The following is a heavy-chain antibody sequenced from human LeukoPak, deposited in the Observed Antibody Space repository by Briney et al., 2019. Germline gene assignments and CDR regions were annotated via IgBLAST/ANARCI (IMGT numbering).Heavy chain of an antibody. CDR2: IRSDGSIT. CDR3: ARATYYYDCSGYRAVYYFDY. D-gene: IGHD3-22*01. Sequence: GGSLRLSCAASGFTFSSYWMHWVRQAPGKGLVWVSRIRSDGSITTYADSVKGRFTISRDNAKNTLYLQMNSLRAEDTAVYYCARATYYYDCSGYRAVYYFDYWGQGTLVTVSS. J-gene: IGHJ4*02. V-gene: IGHV3-74*01. CDR1: GFTFSSYW.